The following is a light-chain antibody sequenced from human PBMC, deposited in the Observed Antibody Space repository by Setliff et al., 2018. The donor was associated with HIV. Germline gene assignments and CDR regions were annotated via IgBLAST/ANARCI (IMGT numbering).Light chain of an antibody. CDR3: SSYTFSSTPYV. V-gene: IGLV2-14*01. J-gene: IGLJ1*01. Sequence: QSVLTQPASVSGSPGQSITISCTGTSSDVGGSNYVSWYQQHPGKAPKLMIYEVSNRPSWVSNRFSGSKSGNTASLTISGLQAEDEADYYCSSYTFSSTPYVFGTGTKVTVL. CDR2: EVS. CDR1: SSDVGGSNY.